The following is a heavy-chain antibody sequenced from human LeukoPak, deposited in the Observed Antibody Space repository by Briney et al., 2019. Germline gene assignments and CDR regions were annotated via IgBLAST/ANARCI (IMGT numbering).Heavy chain of an antibody. V-gene: IGHV3-23*01. J-gene: IGHJ6*03. CDR3: VHRKEWSRYMDV. CDR1: GFTFSSYA. CDR2: INGSGGST. Sequence: PGGSLRLSCAASGFTFSSYAMSWVRQAPGKGLEGVSDINGSGGSTYYADSVKGRLTIYRDNSKNTLYLQMNSLRAEDTAVYYCVHRKEWSRYMDVWGKGATVTVSS. D-gene: IGHD3-3*01.